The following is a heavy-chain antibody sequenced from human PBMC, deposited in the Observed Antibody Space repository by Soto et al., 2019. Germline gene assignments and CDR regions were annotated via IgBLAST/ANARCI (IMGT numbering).Heavy chain of an antibody. CDR2: IYPGDSDT. CDR3: ARHGTQCSSSCRNAFDI. J-gene: IGHJ3*02. Sequence: GESLKISCKGSGYSFTSYWIGWVRQMPGKGLEWMGIIYPGDSDTRYSPSFQGQVTISADKSISTAYLQWSSLKASDTAMYYCARHGTQCSSSCRNAFDIWGQGTMVTVSS. V-gene: IGHV5-51*01. CDR1: GYSFTSYW. D-gene: IGHD6-13*01.